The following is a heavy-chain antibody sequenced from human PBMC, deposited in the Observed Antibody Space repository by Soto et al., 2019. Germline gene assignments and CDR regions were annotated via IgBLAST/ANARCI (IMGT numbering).Heavy chain of an antibody. D-gene: IGHD5-12*01. J-gene: IGHJ6*02. CDR1: GGTFSSYA. V-gene: IGHV1-69*06. CDR3: ARLVEMATMGPDYYYGMDV. CDR2: IIPIFGTA. Sequence: SVKVSCKASGGTFSSYAISWVRQAPGQGLEWMGGIIPIFGTANYAQKFQGGVTITADKSTSTAYMELSSLRSEDTAVYYCARLVEMATMGPDYYYGMDVWGQGTTVTVSS.